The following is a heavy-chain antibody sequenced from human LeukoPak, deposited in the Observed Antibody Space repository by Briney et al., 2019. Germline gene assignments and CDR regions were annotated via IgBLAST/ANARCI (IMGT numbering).Heavy chain of an antibody. D-gene: IGHD3-10*01. Sequence: SETLSLTCTVSGGSISSYYWSWIRQPPGKGLEWIGYIYYSGSTNYNPSLKSRVTISVDTSKNQFSLKLSSVTAADTAVYYCARSVGMVRGGRRFDYWGQGTLVTVSS. CDR1: GGSISSYY. V-gene: IGHV4-59*01. CDR3: ARSVGMVRGGRRFDY. CDR2: IYYSGST. J-gene: IGHJ4*02.